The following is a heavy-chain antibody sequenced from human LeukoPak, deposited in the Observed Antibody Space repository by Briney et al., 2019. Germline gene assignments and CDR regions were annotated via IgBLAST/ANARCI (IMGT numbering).Heavy chain of an antibody. V-gene: IGHV3-23*01. CDR3: AKSGALLLWFGELLDYFDY. D-gene: IGHD3-10*01. Sequence: HPGGSLRLSCAASGFTFSSYAMSWVCQAPGKGLEWVSAISGSGGSTYYADSVKGRFTISRDNSKNTLYLQMNSLRAEDTAVYYCAKSGALLLWFGELLDYFDYWGQGTLVTVSS. CDR2: ISGSGGST. J-gene: IGHJ4*02. CDR1: GFTFSSYA.